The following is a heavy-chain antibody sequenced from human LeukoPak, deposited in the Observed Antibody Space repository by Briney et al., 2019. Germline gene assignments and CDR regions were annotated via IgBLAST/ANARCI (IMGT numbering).Heavy chain of an antibody. CDR1: GYTFTSYY. Sequence: ASVKVSCKASGYTFTSYYMHWVRQAPGQGLEWMGIINPSGGSTSYAQKFQGRVTMTRDMSTSTVYMELSSLRSEDTAVYYCAKQGVDYGDYGSYFDYWGQGTLVTVSS. D-gene: IGHD4-17*01. V-gene: IGHV1-46*01. J-gene: IGHJ4*02. CDR3: AKQGVDYGDYGSYFDY. CDR2: INPSGGST.